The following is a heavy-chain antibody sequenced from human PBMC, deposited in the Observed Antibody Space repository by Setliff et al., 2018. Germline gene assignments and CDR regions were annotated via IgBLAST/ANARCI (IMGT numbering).Heavy chain of an antibody. CDR2: INHSGST. Sequence: SETLSLTCGASGGSFSDYYWSWIRQTPGKGLEWIGEINHSGSTNYNPSLKSRVTISVDTSKNQFSLKLSSVTAADTAVYYCARTGTSRYFDSWGQGTRVTVSS. D-gene: IGHD1-1*01. CDR1: GGSFSDYY. V-gene: IGHV4-34*01. J-gene: IGHJ4*02. CDR3: ARTGTSRYFDS.